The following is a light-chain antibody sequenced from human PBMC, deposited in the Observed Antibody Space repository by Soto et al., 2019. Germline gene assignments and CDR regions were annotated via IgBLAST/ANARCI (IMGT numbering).Light chain of an antibody. CDR3: QQHVNSAHT. CDR2: GAS. J-gene: IGKJ3*01. Sequence: EIVLTQSPGTLSLSPGERATLSCRASQSVSSSYLAWYQQKPGQAPRLLIYGASNRATGIPDRFSGSGSGTDFTITISRKEAEDGEMDSCQQHVNSAHTFGPGTKVDIK. V-gene: IGKV3-20*01. CDR1: QSVSSSY.